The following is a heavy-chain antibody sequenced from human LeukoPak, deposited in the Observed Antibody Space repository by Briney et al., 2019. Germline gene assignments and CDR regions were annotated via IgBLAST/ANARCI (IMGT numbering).Heavy chain of an antibody. CDR3: AGISSWYYMDV. Sequence: GGSLRLSCAASGFTFGTYAMNWVRQAPGKGLEWVSNIDSSSSSIYYADSVKGRFTISRDNAKNSLYLQMNSLRAEDTAVYYCAGISSWYYMDVWGKGTTVTVSS. V-gene: IGHV3-48*01. CDR1: GFTFGTYA. J-gene: IGHJ6*03. D-gene: IGHD6-13*01. CDR2: IDSSSSSI.